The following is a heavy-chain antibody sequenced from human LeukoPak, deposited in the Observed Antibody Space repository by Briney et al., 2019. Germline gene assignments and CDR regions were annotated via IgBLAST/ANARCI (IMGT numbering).Heavy chain of an antibody. V-gene: IGHV1-24*01. D-gene: IGHD3-16*01. Sequence: ASVKVSCKVSGYTLAELSMHWVRQAPGKGLEWMGGFDPEDGETIYAQKFQGRVTMTEDTSTDTAYMELSSLRSEDTAVYYCATLGAYDYVWGSYEGGTDYWGQGTLVTVSS. J-gene: IGHJ4*02. CDR2: FDPEDGET. CDR1: GYTLAELS. CDR3: ATLGAYDYVWGSYEGGTDY.